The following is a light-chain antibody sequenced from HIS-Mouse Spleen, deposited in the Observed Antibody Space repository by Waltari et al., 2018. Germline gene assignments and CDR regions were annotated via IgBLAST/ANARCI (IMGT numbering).Light chain of an antibody. J-gene: IGLJ3*02. CDR3: VLYMGSGIWV. V-gene: IGLV8-61*01. CDR1: PCSVSTSYY. CDR2: STN. Sequence: QTVVTQEPSFSVSPGRTVTLTCCFSPCSVSTSYYPRWYQQTPGQAPRTLIYSTNTRSSGVPDRFSGSILGNKAALTITGAQADDESDYYCVLYMGSGIWVFGGGTKLTVL.